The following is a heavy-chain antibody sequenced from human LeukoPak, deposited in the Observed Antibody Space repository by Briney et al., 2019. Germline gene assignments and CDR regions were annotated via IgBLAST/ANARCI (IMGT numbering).Heavy chain of an antibody. CDR2: IYTSGST. D-gene: IGHD6-6*01. J-gene: IGHJ4*02. V-gene: IGHV4-61*02. CDR1: GGSISSGSYY. Sequence: SETLSLTCTVSGGSISSGSYYWSWIRQPAGKGLEWIGRIYTSGSTNYNPSLKSRVTISVDTSKNQFSLKLSSVTAADTAVYYCARGYSSSGEFDYWGQGTLVTVSS. CDR3: ARGYSSSGEFDY.